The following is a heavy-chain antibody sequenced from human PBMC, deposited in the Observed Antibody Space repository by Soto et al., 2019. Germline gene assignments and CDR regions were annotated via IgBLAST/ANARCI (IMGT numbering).Heavy chain of an antibody. V-gene: IGHV3-53*01. J-gene: IGHJ4*02. D-gene: IGHD6-19*01. CDR2: IDSDGRT. CDR1: GFTVSLNY. Sequence: EVQLVESGGGLIQQGGSLRLSCAASGFTVSLNYMSWVRQGPGKGLEWVSVIDSDGRTDYADSVKGRFTISRDNSKNTVYLQMRSLRAEDTAVYYCARGPSGSSGLTFDYWGQGTLVTVSS. CDR3: ARGPSGSSGLTFDY.